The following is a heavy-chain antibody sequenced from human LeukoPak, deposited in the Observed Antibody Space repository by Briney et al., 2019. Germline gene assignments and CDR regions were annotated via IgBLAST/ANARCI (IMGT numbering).Heavy chain of an antibody. V-gene: IGHV3-23*01. D-gene: IGHD3-22*01. Sequence: PGGSLRPSCAASGFSFSIHPMSWVRQAPGKGLQWVSAISGGGSSTYYADSVKGRFTISRDNSKNTLYLQMNSLRAEDTAVYYCAKDGFDYYDSSGYYYFDYWGQGTLVTVSS. CDR1: GFSFSIHP. J-gene: IGHJ4*02. CDR3: AKDGFDYYDSSGYYYFDY. CDR2: ISGGGSST.